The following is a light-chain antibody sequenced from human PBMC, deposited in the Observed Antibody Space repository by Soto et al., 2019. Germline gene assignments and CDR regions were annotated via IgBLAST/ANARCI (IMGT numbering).Light chain of an antibody. J-gene: IGKJ1*01. CDR3: QQSYSTLT. CDR1: QRISTY. V-gene: IGKV1-39*01. Sequence: DIQMTQSPSTLSGSVGDRFTITCRASQRISTYLHWFQQKPGKAPKLLIHAASNLQSGVPSRLSGSGSGTVFTLTISSPHPEDFATYYCQQSYSTLTFGQGTKVDIK. CDR2: AAS.